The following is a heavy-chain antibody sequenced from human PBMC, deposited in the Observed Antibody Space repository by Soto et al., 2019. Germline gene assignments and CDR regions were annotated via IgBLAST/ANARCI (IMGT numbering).Heavy chain of an antibody. CDR2: IWYDGSNK. CDR1: GFTFSSYG. Sequence: QVQLVESGGGVVQPGRSLRLSCAASGFTFSSYGMHWVRQAPGKGLEWVAVIWYDGSNKYYADSVKGRFTISRDNSKNTLYLQMNSLRAEDTAVYYCARDLAEGITGTTLSYYMDVWGKGTTVTVSS. V-gene: IGHV3-33*01. J-gene: IGHJ6*03. D-gene: IGHD1-7*01. CDR3: ARDLAEGITGTTLSYYMDV.